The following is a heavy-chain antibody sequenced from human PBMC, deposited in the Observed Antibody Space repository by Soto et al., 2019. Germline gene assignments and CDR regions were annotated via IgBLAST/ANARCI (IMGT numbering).Heavy chain of an antibody. CDR2: INAGNGNT. J-gene: IGHJ4*02. V-gene: IGHV1-3*01. Sequence: QVQLVQSGAEVKKPGASVKVSCKASGYTFTSYAMHWVRQAPGQRLEWMGWINAGNGNTKYSQKFQGRVTITRDTSACTAYMDLSRLRCEDKAVYYCARDRGGCPDYWGQGPLVTVSS. CDR3: ARDRGGCPDY. CDR1: GYTFTSYA.